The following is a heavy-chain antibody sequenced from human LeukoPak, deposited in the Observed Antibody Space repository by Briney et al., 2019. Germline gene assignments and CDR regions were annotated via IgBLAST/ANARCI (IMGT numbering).Heavy chain of an antibody. Sequence: GASVKVSCKASGYTFISYGISWVRQAPGQGLEWMGWISAYNGNTNYAQKLQGRVTMTTDTSTSTAYMELRSLRSDDTAVYYCASHCSGGSCYSGYYYGMDVWGQGTTVTVSS. D-gene: IGHD2-15*01. V-gene: IGHV1-18*01. J-gene: IGHJ6*02. CDR1: GYTFISYG. CDR2: ISAYNGNT. CDR3: ASHCSGGSCYSGYYYGMDV.